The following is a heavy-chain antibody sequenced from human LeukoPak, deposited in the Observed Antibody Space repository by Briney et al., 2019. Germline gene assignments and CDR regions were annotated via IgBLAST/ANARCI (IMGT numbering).Heavy chain of an antibody. Sequence: SVKVSCKASGGTFSSYAISWVRQAPGQGLEWMGGIIPIFGTANYAQKFQGRVTITADESTSTAYMELSSLRSEDTAVYYCAGADYGGNPFDYWGQGTLVTVSS. CDR3: AGADYGGNPFDY. CDR1: GGTFSSYA. J-gene: IGHJ4*02. V-gene: IGHV1-69*13. CDR2: IIPIFGTA. D-gene: IGHD4-23*01.